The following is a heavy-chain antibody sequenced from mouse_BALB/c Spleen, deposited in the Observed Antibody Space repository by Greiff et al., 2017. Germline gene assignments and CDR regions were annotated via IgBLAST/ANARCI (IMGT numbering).Heavy chain of an antibody. D-gene: IGHD2-4*01. CDR2: ISYSGST. V-gene: IGHV3-2*02. Sequence: EVQLVESGPGLVKPSQSLSLTCTVTGYSITSDYAWNWIRQFPGNKLEWMGYISYSGSTSYNPSLKSRISITRDTSKNQFFLQLNSVTTEDTATYYCARGMITTEFAYWGQGTLVTVSA. CDR3: ARGMITTEFAY. J-gene: IGHJ3*01. CDR1: GYSITSDYA.